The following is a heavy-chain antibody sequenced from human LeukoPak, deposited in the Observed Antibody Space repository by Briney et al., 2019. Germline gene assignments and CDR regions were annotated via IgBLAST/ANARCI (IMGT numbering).Heavy chain of an antibody. CDR2: IVGDGSKT. J-gene: IGHJ6*03. Sequence: GGSLRLSCAASGFSFSNCAMTWVRQAPGKGLEWVSTIVGDGSKTYYADSVKGRFTISSDNSRTLLFLHMNSLRAEDTAVYYCAKQPYNFYYLDVWGEGTTVTVSS. D-gene: IGHD2-21*01. V-gene: IGHV3-23*01. CDR3: AKQPYNFYYLDV. CDR1: GFSFSNCA.